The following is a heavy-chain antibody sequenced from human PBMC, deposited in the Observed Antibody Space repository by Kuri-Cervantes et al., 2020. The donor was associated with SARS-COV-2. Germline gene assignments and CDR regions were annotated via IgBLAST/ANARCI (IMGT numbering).Heavy chain of an antibody. J-gene: IGHJ4*02. V-gene: IGHV3-74*01. CDR1: GFTFSSYW. Sequence: GESLKISCAASGFTFSSYWMHWVRQAPGKGLVWVSRINSDGSSTSYADSVKGRFTISRDNAKNTLYLQTNSLRAEDTALYYCARDQRNANWDYWGQGTLVTVSS. D-gene: IGHD2-2*01. CDR2: INSDGSST. CDR3: ARDQRNANWDY.